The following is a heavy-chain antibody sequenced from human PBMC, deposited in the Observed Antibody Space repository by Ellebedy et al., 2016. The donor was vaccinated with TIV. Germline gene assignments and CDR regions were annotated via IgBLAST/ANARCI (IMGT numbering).Heavy chain of an antibody. CDR1: GFSFSDHY. CDR3: ATDLHPFTRGWGY. CDR2: ISGSSGDT. D-gene: IGHD3-10*01. Sequence: GESLKISCVVSGFSFSDHYMNWIRQTPGKGLEWLSYISGSSGDTNYADSVRGRFTISRDNAKNSLYLQMNGLRVEDTAIYYCATDLHPFTRGWGYWGQGTLVTVSS. V-gene: IGHV3-11*06. J-gene: IGHJ4*02.